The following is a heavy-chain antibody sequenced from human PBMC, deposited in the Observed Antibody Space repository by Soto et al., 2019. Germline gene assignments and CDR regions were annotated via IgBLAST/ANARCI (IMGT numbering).Heavy chain of an antibody. D-gene: IGHD3-9*01. J-gene: IGHJ5*02. V-gene: IGHV1-18*01. CDR3: ASVGRDDILTVVNWFDP. Sequence: ASVKVSCKASGYTFTSYGISWVRQAPGQGLEWMGWISAYNGNTNYAQKLQGRVTMTTDTSTSTAYMELRSLRSDDTAVYYCASVGRDDILTVVNWFDPWGQGTLVTVSS. CDR1: GYTFTSYG. CDR2: ISAYNGNT.